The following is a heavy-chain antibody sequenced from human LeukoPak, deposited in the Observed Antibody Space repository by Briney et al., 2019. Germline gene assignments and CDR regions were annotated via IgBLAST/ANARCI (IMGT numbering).Heavy chain of an antibody. CDR1: GYTFTSYD. CDR3: ARGRYNSGWDDY. D-gene: IGHD6-19*01. CDR2: MNPNSGNT. V-gene: IGHV1-8*01. J-gene: IGHJ4*02. Sequence: ASVKVSCKASGYTFTSYDINWVRQATGRGLEWMGWMNPNSGNTGYAQKFQGRGTMPRNTSISTAYMKLSSLRSEDTAVYYCARGRYNSGWDDYWGQGTLVTVSS.